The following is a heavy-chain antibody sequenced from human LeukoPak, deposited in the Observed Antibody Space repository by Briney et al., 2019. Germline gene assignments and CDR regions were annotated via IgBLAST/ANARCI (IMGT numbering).Heavy chain of an antibody. CDR2: INPSGGST. Sequence: ASVKVSCKASGYTFTSYYMHWVRQAPGQGLEWMGIINPSGGSTSYAQKFQGRVTMTRDTSTSTVYMELSSLKSEDTAVYYCAREPRSGTVAFDIWGQGTMVTVSS. V-gene: IGHV1-46*01. J-gene: IGHJ3*02. D-gene: IGHD3-10*01. CDR3: AREPRSGTVAFDI. CDR1: GYTFTSYY.